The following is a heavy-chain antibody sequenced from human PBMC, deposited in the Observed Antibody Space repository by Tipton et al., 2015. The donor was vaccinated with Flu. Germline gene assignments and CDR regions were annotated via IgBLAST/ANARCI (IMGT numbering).Heavy chain of an antibody. J-gene: IGHJ6*02. Sequence: TLSLTCAVYGGSFSGYYWSWIRQPPGKGLEWIGEINHSGSTNYNPSLKSRVTISVDTSKNQFSLKLSSVTAADTAVYYCARGWAGITVTIGMDVWGQGTTVTVSS. V-gene: IGHV4-34*01. D-gene: IGHD4-11*01. CDR2: INHSGST. CDR1: GGSFSGYY. CDR3: ARGWAGITVTIGMDV.